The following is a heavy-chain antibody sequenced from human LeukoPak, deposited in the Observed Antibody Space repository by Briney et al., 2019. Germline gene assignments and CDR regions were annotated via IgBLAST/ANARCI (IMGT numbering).Heavy chain of an antibody. V-gene: IGHV4-39*07. CDR3: ARVPEGPYYYDSSGYDYWYFDL. Sequence: SETLSLTCTVSGGSISSSSYYWGWIRQPPGKGLEWIGSIYYSGSTYYNPSLKSRVTISVDTSKNQFSLKLSSVTAADTAVYYCARVPEGPYYYDSSGYDYWYFDLWGRGTLVTVSS. J-gene: IGHJ2*01. CDR1: GGSISSSSYY. D-gene: IGHD3-22*01. CDR2: IYYSGST.